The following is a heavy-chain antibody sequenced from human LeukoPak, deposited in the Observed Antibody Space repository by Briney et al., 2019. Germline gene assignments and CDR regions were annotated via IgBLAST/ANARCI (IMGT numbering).Heavy chain of an antibody. CDR1: GGSIGSGGYY. J-gene: IGHJ4*02. CDR3: ARGSLDFDY. Sequence: PSQTLSLTCTVSGGSIGSGGYYWSWIRQHPGKGLEWIGYISYSGSTHYNPSLKSRVTISVDTSKNQFSLKLSSVAAADTAVYYCARGSLDFDYWGQGTLVTVSS. CDR2: ISYSGST. V-gene: IGHV4-31*03.